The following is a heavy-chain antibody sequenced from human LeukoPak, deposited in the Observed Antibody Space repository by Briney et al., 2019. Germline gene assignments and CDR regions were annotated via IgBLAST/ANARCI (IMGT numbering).Heavy chain of an antibody. J-gene: IGHJ4*02. Sequence: SETLSLTCTVSGGSISSYYWSWIRQPPGKGLEWIGYIYYSGSTNYNPSLKSRVTISVDTSKNQFSLKLSSVIAADTAVYYCARAKGWQWLAYYFDYWGQGTLVTVSS. V-gene: IGHV4-59*01. CDR2: IYYSGST. D-gene: IGHD6-19*01. CDR3: ARAKGWQWLAYYFDY. CDR1: GGSISSYY.